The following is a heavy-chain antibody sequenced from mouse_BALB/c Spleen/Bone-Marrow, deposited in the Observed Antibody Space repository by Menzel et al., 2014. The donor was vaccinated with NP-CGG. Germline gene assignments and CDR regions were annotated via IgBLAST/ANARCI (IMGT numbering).Heavy chain of an antibody. CDR1: GYTFTNYY. CDR2: INPSNGGS. Sequence: QVQLKQSGAELVKPGASVKLSCKTSGYTFTNYYIYWVKQRPGQGLEWIGEINPSNGGSNFNEKLKSKATLTVDKSSSTAYMQLSSLASEDSAVYYYTRSDYYDYQAWFAYWGQGTLVTVSA. D-gene: IGHD2-4*01. J-gene: IGHJ3*01. CDR3: TRSDYYDYQAWFAY. V-gene: IGHV1S81*02.